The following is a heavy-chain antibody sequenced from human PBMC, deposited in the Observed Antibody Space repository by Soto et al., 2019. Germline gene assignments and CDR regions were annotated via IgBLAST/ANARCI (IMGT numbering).Heavy chain of an antibody. Sequence: SETLSLTCAVYGGSFSGYYWSWIRQPPGKGLEWIGEINHSGSTNYNPSLKSRVTISVDTSKNQFSLKLSSVTAADTAVYYCARNLRESSPKEDGWFDPWGQGTLVTVSS. D-gene: IGHD6-6*01. CDR1: GGSFSGYY. J-gene: IGHJ5*02. CDR2: INHSGST. CDR3: ARNLRESSPKEDGWFDP. V-gene: IGHV4-34*01.